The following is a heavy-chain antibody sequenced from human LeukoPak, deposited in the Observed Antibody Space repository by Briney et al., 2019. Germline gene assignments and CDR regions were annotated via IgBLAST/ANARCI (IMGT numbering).Heavy chain of an antibody. V-gene: IGHV3-53*01. J-gene: IGHJ4*02. CDR2: IYSGGST. Sequence: GGSLRLSCAASGFTVSSNYMSWVRQAPGKGLKWVSVIYSGGSTYYADSVKGRFTISRDNSKNTLYLQMNSLRAEDTAVYYCAKSHVSTATGTGRYFDYWGQGTLVTVSS. D-gene: IGHD3-9*01. CDR3: AKSHVSTATGTGRYFDY. CDR1: GFTVSSNY.